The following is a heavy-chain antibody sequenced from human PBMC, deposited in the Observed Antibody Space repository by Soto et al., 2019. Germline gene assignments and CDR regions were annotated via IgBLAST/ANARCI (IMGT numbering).Heavy chain of an antibody. CDR2: VSGSGDSS. J-gene: IGHJ4*02. D-gene: IGHD6-13*01. Sequence: EVQLLESGGGLVQPGGPLRLSCAASGFTFTNYAMSWVRQAPGKGLEWVSSVSGSGDSSYYADSVKGRFTISRDNSKNTLYLQINSLRDEDTAVYYCAKDRGIIAAALDYWGQGTLVTVSS. V-gene: IGHV3-23*01. CDR1: GFTFTNYA. CDR3: AKDRGIIAAALDY.